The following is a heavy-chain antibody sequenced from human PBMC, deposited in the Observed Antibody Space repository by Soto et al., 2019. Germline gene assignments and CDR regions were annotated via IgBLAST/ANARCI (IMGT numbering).Heavy chain of an antibody. Sequence: QVQLVESGGGVVQPGRSLRLSCAASGFTFSSYGMHWVRQAPGKGLEWVAVISYDGSNKYYADSVKGRFTISRDNSKNTLYLQMNSLRAEDTAVYYCAKESRGYSYGSEGYWGQGTLVTVSS. D-gene: IGHD5-18*01. V-gene: IGHV3-30*18. CDR2: ISYDGSNK. CDR1: GFTFSSYG. CDR3: AKESRGYSYGSEGY. J-gene: IGHJ4*02.